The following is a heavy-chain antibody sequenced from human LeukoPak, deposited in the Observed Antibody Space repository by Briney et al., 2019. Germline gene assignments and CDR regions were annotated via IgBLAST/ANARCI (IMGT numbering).Heavy chain of an antibody. D-gene: IGHD6-19*01. CDR3: ARDDSTGYGDWFDP. CDR1: SGSITSYY. V-gene: IGHV4-4*07. J-gene: IGHJ5*02. CDR2: IYSSGTT. Sequence: SETLSLTCTVTSGSITSYYWSWIRQPAGKGLEWIGRIYSSGTTNYNPSLKSRVTMSVDTSKNQFSLKLSSVTAADTAAYYCARDDSTGYGDWFDPWGQGTLVTVSS.